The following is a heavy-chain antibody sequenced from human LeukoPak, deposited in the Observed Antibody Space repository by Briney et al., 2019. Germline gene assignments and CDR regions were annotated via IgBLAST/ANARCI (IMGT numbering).Heavy chain of an antibody. J-gene: IGHJ3*01. D-gene: IGHD3-22*01. Sequence: SETLSLTCTVSGGSISSGGYYWTWIRQHPGKGLEWVGNVYYSGDTQYNPSLKSRVIMSMDTSKRQFSLHLNSVTAADTAVYYCARDGRGYPGRHAFDVWGQGTLVIVSS. CDR1: GGSISSGGYY. V-gene: IGHV4-31*03. CDR2: VYYSGDT. CDR3: ARDGRGYPGRHAFDV.